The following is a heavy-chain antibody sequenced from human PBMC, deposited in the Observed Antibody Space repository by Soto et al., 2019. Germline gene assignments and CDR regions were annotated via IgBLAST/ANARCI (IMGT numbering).Heavy chain of an antibody. D-gene: IGHD2-2*01. Sequence: GGSLRLSCAASGFTFSSYAMSWVRQAPGKGLEWVSAISGSGGSTYYADSVKGRFTISRDNSKNTLYLQMNSLRAEDTAVYYCAKISVVVPAAPSDYWGQGTLVTVSS. CDR1: GFTFSSYA. V-gene: IGHV3-23*01. CDR2: ISGSGGST. CDR3: AKISVVVPAAPSDY. J-gene: IGHJ4*02.